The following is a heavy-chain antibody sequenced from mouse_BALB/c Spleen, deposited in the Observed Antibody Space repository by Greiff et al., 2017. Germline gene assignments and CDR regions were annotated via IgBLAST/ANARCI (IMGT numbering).Heavy chain of an antibody. Sequence: EVQLVESGGGLVKPGGSLKLSCAASGFAFSSYDMSWVRQTPEKRLEWVAYISSGGGSTYYPDTVKGRVTISRDNAKNTLYLQMSSLKSEDTAMYYCARQGGNAAWFAYWGQGTLVTVSA. CDR2: ISSGGGST. V-gene: IGHV5-12-1*01. J-gene: IGHJ3*01. D-gene: IGHD2-1*01. CDR3: ARQGGNAAWFAY. CDR1: GFAFSSYD.